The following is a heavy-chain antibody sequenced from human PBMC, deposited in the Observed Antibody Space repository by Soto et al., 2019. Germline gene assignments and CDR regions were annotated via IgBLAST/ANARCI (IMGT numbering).Heavy chain of an antibody. D-gene: IGHD4-17*01. CDR2: INHSGST. Sequence: SETLSLTCAVYGGSFSGYYWSWIRQPPEKGLEWIGEINHSGSTNYNPSLKSRVTISVDTSKNQFSLKLSSVTAADTAVYYCARVKTTVRGDYWGQGTLVTVSS. V-gene: IGHV4-34*01. J-gene: IGHJ4*02. CDR3: ARVKTTVRGDY. CDR1: GGSFSGYY.